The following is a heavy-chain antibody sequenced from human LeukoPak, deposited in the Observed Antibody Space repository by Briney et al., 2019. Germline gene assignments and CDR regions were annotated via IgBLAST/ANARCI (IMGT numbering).Heavy chain of an antibody. CDR1: IGSMSNFY. D-gene: IGHD5-12*01. CDR2: IYFVGST. V-gene: IGHV4-59*01. J-gene: IGHJ4*02. CDR3: ARLKGHSGYDYFDY. Sequence: SETLSLTCSVSIGSMSNFYWSWIRQPPGKGLEWIGHIYFVGSTDYNPSLKSRVTISVDTSKNQFSLKLSSVTAADTAVYYCARLKGHSGYDYFDYWGQGTLVTVSS.